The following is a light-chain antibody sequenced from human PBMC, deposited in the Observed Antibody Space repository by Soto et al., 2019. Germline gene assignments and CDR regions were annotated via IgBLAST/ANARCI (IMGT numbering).Light chain of an antibody. J-gene: IGKJ2*01. CDR2: AIS. Sequence: DIQMTQSPSSLSASVGDRVTITCRASQSITNYLNWYQQKPGKAPKLLMYAISTLQSGVPSRFGGSGSGTEFTLTISSLQPDDFATYYCQQSYSTPYTFRQGTKVDIX. CDR1: QSITNY. CDR3: QQSYSTPYT. V-gene: IGKV1-39*01.